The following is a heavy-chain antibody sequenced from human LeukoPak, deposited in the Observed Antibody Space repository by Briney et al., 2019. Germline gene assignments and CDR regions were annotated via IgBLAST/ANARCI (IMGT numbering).Heavy chain of an antibody. CDR2: IIPIFGTA. D-gene: IGHD1-7*01. CDR3: ARGGRYNWNYWFDP. CDR1: GGTFSSYA. J-gene: IGHJ5*02. V-gene: IGHV1-69*05. Sequence: ASVTVSCKASGGTFSSYAISWVRQAPGQGLEWMGGIIPIFGTANYAQKFQGRVTITTDESTSTAYMELSSLRSEDTAVYYCARGGRYNWNYWFDPWGQGTLVTVSS.